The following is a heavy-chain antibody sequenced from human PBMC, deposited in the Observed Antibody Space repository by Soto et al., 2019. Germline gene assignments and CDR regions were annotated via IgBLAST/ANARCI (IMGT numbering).Heavy chain of an antibody. J-gene: IGHJ5*02. CDR3: ASRAVMAVTGSLESWLYA. D-gene: IGHD7-27*01. CDR2: VYNSGST. CDR1: GGSITSYN. Sequence: SETLSLTCTVSGGSITSYNWNWLRQPPGKALEWIGYVYNSGSTNYNPSLKSRVTISVDTSKNQFSLKVNSVTAADTAVYSCASRAVMAVTGSLESWLYARGQGTLVTVS. V-gene: IGHV4-59*01.